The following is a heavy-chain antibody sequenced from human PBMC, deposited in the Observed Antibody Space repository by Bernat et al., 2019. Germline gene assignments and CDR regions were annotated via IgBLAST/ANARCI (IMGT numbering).Heavy chain of an antibody. CDR2: ISSSSSYI. Sequence: EVQLVESGGGLVKPGGSLRLSCAASGFTFSSYSMNWVRQAPGKGLEWVSSISSSSSYIYYADSVKGRFTISRDNAKNSLYLQMNSLRAEDTAVYYCARGMESGTRGGVWFDTWGQGTLVTVSS. D-gene: IGHD1-1*01. J-gene: IGHJ5*02. CDR1: GFTFSSYS. CDR3: ARGMESGTRGGVWFDT. V-gene: IGHV3-21*01.